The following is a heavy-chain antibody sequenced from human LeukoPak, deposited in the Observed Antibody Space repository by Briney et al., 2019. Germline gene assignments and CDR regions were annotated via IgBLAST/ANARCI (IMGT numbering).Heavy chain of an antibody. J-gene: IGHJ4*02. Sequence: PGGSLRLSCAASGFTFSSYAMHWVRLSPGKGLEYVSGISSNGGTTSYADSVQGRFTISRDNSKNTLYLQMGSLRGEDMAVYYCAKVGSGWPGYYFDCWGQGTLVTVSS. CDR2: ISSNGGTT. D-gene: IGHD6-19*01. V-gene: IGHV3-64*02. CDR1: GFTFSSYA. CDR3: AKVGSGWPGYYFDC.